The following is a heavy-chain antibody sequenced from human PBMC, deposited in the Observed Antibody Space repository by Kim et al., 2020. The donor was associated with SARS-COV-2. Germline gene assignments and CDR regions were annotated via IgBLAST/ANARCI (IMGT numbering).Heavy chain of an antibody. Sequence: GGSLRLSCAASGFTFSGSAMHWVRQASGKGLEWVGRIRSKANRYATAYAASVKGRFTISRDDSKNTAYLQMNSLKTEDTAVYYCTRRSWYSSGPNDYWGQGTLVTVSS. J-gene: IGHJ4*02. CDR3: TRRSWYSSGPNDY. CDR2: IRSKANRYAT. CDR1: GFTFSGSA. D-gene: IGHD6-19*01. V-gene: IGHV3-73*01.